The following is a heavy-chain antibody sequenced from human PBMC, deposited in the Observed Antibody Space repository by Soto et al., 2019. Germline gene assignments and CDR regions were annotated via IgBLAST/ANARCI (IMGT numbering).Heavy chain of an antibody. CDR1: GGSISSGGYY. D-gene: IGHD3-10*01. Sequence: SETLSLTCTVSGGSISSGGYYWSWIRQHPGKGLEWIGYIYYSGSTYYNPSLKSRVTISVDTSKNQFSLKLSSVTAADTAVYYCATTKWFGELTSFNWFDPWGQGTLVTVSS. CDR3: ATTKWFGELTSFNWFDP. V-gene: IGHV4-31*03. CDR2: IYYSGST. J-gene: IGHJ5*02.